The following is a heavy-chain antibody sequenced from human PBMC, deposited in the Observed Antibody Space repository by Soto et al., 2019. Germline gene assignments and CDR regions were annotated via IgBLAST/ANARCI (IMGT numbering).Heavy chain of an antibody. CDR2: IRSKAYGGTI. CDR1: GFTFGDYA. CDR3: SRVRPFYYGSGSLHWDFDY. J-gene: IGHJ4*02. Sequence: PGGSLRLSCRTSGFTFGDYAMGWFRQAPGKGLEWVGFIRSKAYGGTIEYAASVKGRFTISRDDSKSIAYLQMNSLKTEDTAVYYCSRVRPFYYGSGSLHWDFDYWGQGTLVTVSS. V-gene: IGHV3-49*03. D-gene: IGHD3-10*01.